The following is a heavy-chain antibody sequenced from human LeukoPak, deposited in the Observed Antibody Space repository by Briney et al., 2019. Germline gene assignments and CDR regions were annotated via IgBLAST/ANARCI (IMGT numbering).Heavy chain of an antibody. CDR3: ARDLLGWELHYFDY. CDR1: GFTFSNYW. D-gene: IGHD1-26*01. Sequence: GGSLRFSCAASGFTFSNYWMHWVRQAPGKGLVWVSRINSDGINTSYADSVKGRFSISRDNAKNSLYLQMNSLRAEDTAVYYCARDLLGWELHYFDYWGQGTLVTVSS. CDR2: INSDGINT. V-gene: IGHV3-74*01. J-gene: IGHJ4*02.